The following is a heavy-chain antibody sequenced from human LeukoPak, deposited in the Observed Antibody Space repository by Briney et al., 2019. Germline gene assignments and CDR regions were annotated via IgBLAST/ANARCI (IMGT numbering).Heavy chain of an antibody. CDR3: TRHVAARQNWFDP. CDR1: GFTFSGSA. V-gene: IGHV3-73*01. J-gene: IGHJ5*02. Sequence: GGSLRLSCAASGFTFSGSAMHWVRQASGKGREWVGRIRSKANRYATAYAASVNGRFTIARDDSKNTAYLQMNSLKPEDTAVYYCTRHVAARQNWFDPWGEGTLVTVSS. D-gene: IGHD6-6*01. CDR2: IRSKANRYAT.